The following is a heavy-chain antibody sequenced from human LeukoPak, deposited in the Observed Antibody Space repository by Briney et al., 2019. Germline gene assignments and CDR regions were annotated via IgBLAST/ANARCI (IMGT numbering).Heavy chain of an antibody. CDR1: GYTFNSYG. Sequence: ASVKVSCKASGYTFNSYGFNWVRQAPGQGLEWMGWVSAYDGGTTYAQKLQGRVTMTTDTSTSTAYMELRSLRSDDTAVYYCARAQLRYFDWLSDVDAFDIWGQGTMVTVSS. CDR2: VSAYDGGT. V-gene: IGHV1-18*01. D-gene: IGHD3-9*01. J-gene: IGHJ3*02. CDR3: ARAQLRYFDWLSDVDAFDI.